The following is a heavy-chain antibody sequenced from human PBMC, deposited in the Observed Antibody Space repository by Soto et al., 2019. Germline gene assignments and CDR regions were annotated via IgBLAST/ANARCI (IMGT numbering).Heavy chain of an antibody. CDR1: GFTFSSYA. CDR2: ISGSGGST. D-gene: IGHD3-22*01. Sequence: GGSLRLSCAASGFTFSSYAMSWVRQAPGKGLEWVSAISGSGGSTYYADSVKGRFTISRDNSKNTLYLQMNSLRAEDTAVYYCAKDQRITMIVVVPRCFDYWGQGTLVTVSS. V-gene: IGHV3-23*01. CDR3: AKDQRITMIVVVPRCFDY. J-gene: IGHJ4*02.